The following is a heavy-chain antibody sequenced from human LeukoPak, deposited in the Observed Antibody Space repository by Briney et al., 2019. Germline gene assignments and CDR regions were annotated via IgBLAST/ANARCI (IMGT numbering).Heavy chain of an antibody. CDR1: GFTVSNNH. D-gene: IGHD4-23*01. Sequence: PGGSLRLSCAASGFTVSNNHMGWVRQAPGKGLEWASIVYVAGNTYYADSVKGRFTISRDNSNNALYLQMNSLRAEDTAVYYCARARRCGLDDDYGGCFDSWGQGTLVTVSP. J-gene: IGHJ4*02. CDR2: VYVAGNT. CDR3: ARARRCGLDDDYGGCFDS. V-gene: IGHV3-53*01.